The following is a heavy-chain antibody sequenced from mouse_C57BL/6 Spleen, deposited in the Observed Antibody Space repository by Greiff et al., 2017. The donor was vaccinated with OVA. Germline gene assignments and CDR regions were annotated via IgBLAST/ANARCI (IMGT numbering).Heavy chain of an antibody. CDR1: GYAFSSYW. CDR3: ARDLYDGYYDYFDY. V-gene: IGHV1-80*01. J-gene: IGHJ2*01. D-gene: IGHD2-3*01. Sequence: VQRVESGAELVKPGASVKISCKASGYAFSSYWMNWVKQRPGKGLEWIGQIYPGDGDTNYNGKFKGKATLTADKSSSTAYMQLSSLTSEDSAVYFCARDLYDGYYDYFDYWGQGTTLTVSS. CDR2: IYPGDGDT.